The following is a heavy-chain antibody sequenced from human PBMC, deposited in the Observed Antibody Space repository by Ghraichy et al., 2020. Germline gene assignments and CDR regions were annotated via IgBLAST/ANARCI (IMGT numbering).Heavy chain of an antibody. CDR1: GGSFSDYY. CDR2: INHSGRA. CDR3: ASARPKRMLRGVVDY. D-gene: IGHD3-10*01. J-gene: IGHJ4*02. Sequence: SETLSLTCAVYGGSFSDYYWTWIRQSPTKGLEWIGEINHSGRASYSPSSQGRVSILVDTSKNQFSLRMSSVTAADTARYYCASARPKRMLRGVVDYWGQGTLVSVSS. V-gene: IGHV4-34*01.